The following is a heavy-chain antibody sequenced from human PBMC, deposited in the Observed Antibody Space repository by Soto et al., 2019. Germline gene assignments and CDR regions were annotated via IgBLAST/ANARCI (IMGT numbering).Heavy chain of an antibody. V-gene: IGHV4-34*01. CDR3: ARVVPAATFDY. Sequence: SETLSLTCAVYGGSFSGYYWSWIRQPPGKGLEWIGEINHSGSTNYNPSLKSRVTISVDTSKNQFSLKLSSVTAADTAVYYCARVVPAATFDYWGQGTLVTVSS. CDR2: INHSGST. D-gene: IGHD2-2*01. J-gene: IGHJ4*02. CDR1: GGSFSGYY.